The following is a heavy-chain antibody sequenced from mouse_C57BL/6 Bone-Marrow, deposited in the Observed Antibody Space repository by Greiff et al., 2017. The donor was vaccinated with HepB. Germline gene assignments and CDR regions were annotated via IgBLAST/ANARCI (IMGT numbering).Heavy chain of an antibody. J-gene: IGHJ1*03. Sequence: EVQLVESGPGLVKPSQSLSLTCSVTGYSITSGYYWNWIRQFPGNKLEWMGYISYDGSNNYNPSLKNRISITRDTSKNQFFLKLNSVTTEDTATYYCARIYYGNYDGYFDVWGTGTTVTVSS. D-gene: IGHD2-1*01. CDR3: ARIYYGNYDGYFDV. CDR1: GYSITSGYY. CDR2: ISYDGSN. V-gene: IGHV3-6*01.